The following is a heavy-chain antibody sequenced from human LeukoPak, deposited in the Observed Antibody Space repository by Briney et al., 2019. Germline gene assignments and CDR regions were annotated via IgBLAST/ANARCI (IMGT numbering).Heavy chain of an antibody. Sequence: GGSLRLSCAASGFTFSSYAMHWVRQAPGKGLEWVAVISYDGSNKYYADSVKGRFTISRDNSKNTLYLQMNSLRAEDTAVYHCARDRYYCSSTSRYGSAYYYYYGIDVWGQGPTVTVS. J-gene: IGHJ6*02. CDR1: GFTFSSYA. CDR2: ISYDGSNK. V-gene: IGHV3-30-3*01. D-gene: IGHD2-2*01. CDR3: ARDRYYCSSTSRYGSAYYYYYGIDV.